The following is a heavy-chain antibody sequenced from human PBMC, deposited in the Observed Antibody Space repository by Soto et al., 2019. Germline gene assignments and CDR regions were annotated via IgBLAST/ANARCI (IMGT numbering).Heavy chain of an antibody. D-gene: IGHD3-22*01. CDR2: MDPSDSYT. Sequence: GESLKISCKGSGYSFTSYWISWVRQMPGKGLEWMGRMDPSDSYTNYSPSFQGHVTISADKSISTAYLQWSSLKASDTAMYYCQRHTRDIPEYYYDSSGYYPWGQGTMVTVSS. J-gene: IGHJ5*02. V-gene: IGHV5-10-1*01. CDR1: GYSFTSYW. CDR3: QRHTRDIPEYYYDSSGYYP.